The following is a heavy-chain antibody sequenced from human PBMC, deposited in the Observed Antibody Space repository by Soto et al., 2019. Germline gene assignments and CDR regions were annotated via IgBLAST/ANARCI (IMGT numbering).Heavy chain of an antibody. CDR3: ARLKSRADY. Sequence: SETLSLTCTVSGGSISSSSYYWGWIRQPPGKGLEWIGSIYYSGSTYYNPSLKSRVTISVDTSKNQFSLKLSSVTAADTAVYYCARLKSRADYWGQGTLVTVSS. CDR2: IYYSGST. V-gene: IGHV4-39*01. CDR1: GGSISSSSYY. J-gene: IGHJ4*02.